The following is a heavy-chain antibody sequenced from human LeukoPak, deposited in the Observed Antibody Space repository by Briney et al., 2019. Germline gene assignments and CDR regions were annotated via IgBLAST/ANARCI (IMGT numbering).Heavy chain of an antibody. Sequence: GGSLRLSCATAGFTFSNSWMHWVRQAPGKGLMWVARISGDGSSKRYADSVQGRFTISRDNVKNTLYLQMNNVRDEDTAVYYCTLSRTSGYCDYWGQGTLVTVSS. CDR2: ISGDGSSK. CDR3: TLSRTSGYCDY. J-gene: IGHJ4*02. CDR1: GFTFSNSW. V-gene: IGHV3-74*01. D-gene: IGHD2-2*01.